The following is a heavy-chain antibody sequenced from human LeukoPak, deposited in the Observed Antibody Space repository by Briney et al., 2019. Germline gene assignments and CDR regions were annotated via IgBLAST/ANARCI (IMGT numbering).Heavy chain of an antibody. CDR1: GFTFRSYT. J-gene: IGHJ4*02. Sequence: KPGGSLRLSCAASGFTFRSYTMSWVRQAPGKGLEWVASITSSSTFIYYADSLKGRLTISRDNAQNSLYLQMNSLRAEDTAVYYCARGQAAANILYYFDYWGQGTLVTVSS. CDR2: ITSSSTFI. CDR3: ARGQAAANILYYFDY. V-gene: IGHV3-21*01. D-gene: IGHD6-13*01.